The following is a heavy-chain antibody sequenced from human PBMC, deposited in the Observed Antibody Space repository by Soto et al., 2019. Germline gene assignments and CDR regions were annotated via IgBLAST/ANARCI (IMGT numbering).Heavy chain of an antibody. Sequence: GGSLRLSCAASGFTFSSYAMHWVSQAPGKGLEWVAVISYDGSNKYYADSVKGRFTISRDNSKNTLYLQMNSLRAEDTAVYYCAREATYYDFWSGYYPYFDYWGQGTLVTVSS. D-gene: IGHD3-3*01. CDR2: ISYDGSNK. CDR3: AREATYYDFWSGYYPYFDY. J-gene: IGHJ4*02. CDR1: GFTFSSYA. V-gene: IGHV3-30-3*01.